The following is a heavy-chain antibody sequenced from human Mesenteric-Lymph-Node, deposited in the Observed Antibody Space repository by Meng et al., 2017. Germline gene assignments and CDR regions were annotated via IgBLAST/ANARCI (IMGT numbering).Heavy chain of an antibody. V-gene: IGHV1-2*02. CDR1: GYTFTGYY. J-gene: IGHJ6*02. Sequence: ASVKVSCKASGYTFTGYYMHWVRQAPGQGLEWMGWINPNSGGTNYAQKFQGRVTMTRDTSISTAYMELSRLRSEDTAVYYCARAAALAEFYGMDVWGQGTTVTVSS. CDR3: ARAAALAEFYGMDV. D-gene: IGHD6-13*01. CDR2: INPNSGGT.